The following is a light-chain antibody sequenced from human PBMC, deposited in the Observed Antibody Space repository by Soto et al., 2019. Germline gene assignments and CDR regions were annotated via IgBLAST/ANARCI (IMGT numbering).Light chain of an antibody. CDR1: QRISSW. Sequence: DIQMTQSPSTLSASIGDRVTITCRASQRISSWLAWYKQKPGKAPKLLIYDASSLESGVPSRFSGSGSGTEFTLTISSLQPDDFATYYCQQYNSYSRTFGQGTKV. CDR2: DAS. CDR3: QQYNSYSRT. J-gene: IGKJ1*01. V-gene: IGKV1-5*01.